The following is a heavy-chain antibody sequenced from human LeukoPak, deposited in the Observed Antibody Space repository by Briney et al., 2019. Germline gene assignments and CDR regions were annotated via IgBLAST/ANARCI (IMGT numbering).Heavy chain of an antibody. Sequence: ASVTVSCKSSGHTLNNHFIHWVRQAPGQGLEWMGMINPRDGSTRTLQRFQGRVTMTRDTSTSTLYVGLSSLRSDDTATYFCARGADQELDFWGQGTLVTVSS. V-gene: IGHV1-46*02. CDR3: ARGADQELDF. CDR1: GHTLNNHF. J-gene: IGHJ4*02. CDR2: INPRDGST.